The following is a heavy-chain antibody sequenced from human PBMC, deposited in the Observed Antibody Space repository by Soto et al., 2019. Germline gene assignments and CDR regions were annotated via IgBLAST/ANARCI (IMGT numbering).Heavy chain of an antibody. CDR3: TRAPVNGFFGVVTLMDV. Sequence: PGGSLRLSCTASGFTFGDYAMSWFRQAPGKGLEWVGFIRSKAYGGTTEYAASVKGRFTISRDDSKSIAYLQMNSLKTEDTAVYYCTRAPVNGFFGVVTLMDVWGQGTTVTVSS. CDR1: GFTFGDYA. D-gene: IGHD3-3*01. V-gene: IGHV3-49*03. J-gene: IGHJ6*02. CDR2: IRSKAYGGTT.